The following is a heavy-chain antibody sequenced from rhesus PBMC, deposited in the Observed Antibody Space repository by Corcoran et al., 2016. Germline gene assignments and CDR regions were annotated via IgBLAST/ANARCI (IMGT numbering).Heavy chain of an antibody. Sequence: QVTLKESGPALVKPTPTLPLTCTFSGFSISTSGMGVGWLHQPPGKALEWLALIYWDDDKYYSTSLKSRLTISKDTSKNQVVLTMTNMDPVDTATYYCARMVSAAGTGDAFDFWGQGLRVTVSS. CDR3: ARMVSAAGTGDAFDF. CDR1: GFSISTSGMG. D-gene: IGHD6-31*01. J-gene: IGHJ3*01. CDR2: IYWDDDK. V-gene: IGHV2-174*01.